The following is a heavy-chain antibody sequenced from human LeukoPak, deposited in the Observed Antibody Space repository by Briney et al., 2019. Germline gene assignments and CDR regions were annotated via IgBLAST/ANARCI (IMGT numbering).Heavy chain of an antibody. V-gene: IGHV3-53*01. CDR1: VFTVSSNS. D-gene: IGHD4/OR15-4a*01. J-gene: IGHJ4*02. CDR3: ARRAGAYSHPYDY. Sequence: GGAVRLSCTVSVFTVSSNSMSWVRQAPGKGLGWGSFIYSDNTHYSDSVKGRFPISRDNSKNTLYLQMTSLRAQDTAVYYCARRAGAYSHPYDYWGQGTLVPASS. CDR2: IYSDNT.